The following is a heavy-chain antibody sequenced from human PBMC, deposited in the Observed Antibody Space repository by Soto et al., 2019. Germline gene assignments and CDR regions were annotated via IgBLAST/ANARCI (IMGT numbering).Heavy chain of an antibody. Sequence: GGALRLSCAASGFTFSSYWMSWVRQAPGKGLEWVANIKQDGSEKYYVYSVKGRFTISRDNAKNSLYLQMNSLRAEDTAVYYCAREAYSSSWLSVVNYYYGMDVWGQGTTVTVSS. CDR1: GFTFSSYW. D-gene: IGHD6-13*01. CDR2: IKQDGSEK. CDR3: AREAYSSSWLSVVNYYYGMDV. J-gene: IGHJ6*02. V-gene: IGHV3-7*01.